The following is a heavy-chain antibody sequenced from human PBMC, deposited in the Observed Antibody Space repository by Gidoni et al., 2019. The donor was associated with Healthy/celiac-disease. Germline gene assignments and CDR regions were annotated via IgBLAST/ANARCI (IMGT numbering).Heavy chain of an antibody. D-gene: IGHD3-22*01. Sequence: EVQLVESGGGLVKPGGSLRLSCAASGFTFSSYSMNWVRQAPGKGLEWVSSISSSSSYIYYADSVKGRFTISRDNAKNSLYLQMNSLRAEDTAVYYCARDYDSSGYYYVLNAFDIWGQGTMVTVSS. J-gene: IGHJ3*02. CDR3: ARDYDSSGYYYVLNAFDI. CDR2: ISSSSSYI. V-gene: IGHV3-21*01. CDR1: GFTFSSYS.